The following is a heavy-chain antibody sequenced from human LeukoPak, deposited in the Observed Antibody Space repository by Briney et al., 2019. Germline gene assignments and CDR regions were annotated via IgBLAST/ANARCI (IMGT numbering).Heavy chain of an antibody. Sequence: SETLSLTCAVYGGSFSGYYWSWIRQPPGKGLERIGEINHSGSTNYNPSLKSRVTISVDTSKNQFSLKLSSVTAADTAVYYCARELSRDGYNDYWGQGTLVTVSS. CDR1: GGSFSGYY. CDR3: ARELSRDGYNDY. V-gene: IGHV4-34*01. J-gene: IGHJ4*02. CDR2: INHSGST. D-gene: IGHD5-24*01.